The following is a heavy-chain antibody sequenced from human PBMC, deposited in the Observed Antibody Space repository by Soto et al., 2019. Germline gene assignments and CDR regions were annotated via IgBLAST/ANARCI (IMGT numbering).Heavy chain of an antibody. D-gene: IGHD3-10*01. V-gene: IGHV4-39*02. CDR1: VFSIISTSYN. CDR2: LDYSWTA. J-gene: IGHJ5*02. CDR3: ARAGSS. Sequence: SDTLCLTCNFSVFSIISTSYNWCFIRQPPGKWLELIGTLDYSWTAHYNPSLKSRINISADPSKNQVSLTLNSVTAADPAVYYCARAGSSWGKGALVTXSS.